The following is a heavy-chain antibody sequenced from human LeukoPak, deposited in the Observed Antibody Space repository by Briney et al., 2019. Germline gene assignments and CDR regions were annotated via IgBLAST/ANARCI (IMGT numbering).Heavy chain of an antibody. CDR1: GFTFSSYA. J-gene: IGHJ4*02. D-gene: IGHD2-15*01. CDR3: ANPCSGGICYPDY. V-gene: IGHV3-23*01. CDR2: ISAGGTTT. Sequence: GGFLRLSCAASGFTFSSYAMSWVRQAPGKGLEWVSAISAGGTTTYYADSVKGRFTISRDDSRNTLYLQMDSLRVEDTAVYYCANPCSGGICYPDYWGQGTLVTVSS.